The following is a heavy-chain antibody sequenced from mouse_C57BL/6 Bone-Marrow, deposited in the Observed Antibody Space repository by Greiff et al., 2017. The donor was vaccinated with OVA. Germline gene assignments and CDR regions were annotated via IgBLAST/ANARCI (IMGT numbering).Heavy chain of an antibody. CDR2: ISSGGDYI. J-gene: IGHJ1*03. V-gene: IGHV5-9-1*02. Sequence: EVQLQESGEGLVKPGGSLKLSCAASGFTFSSYAMSWVRQTPEKRLEWVAYISSGGDYIYYADTVKGRFTISRNNARNTLYLQMSGLKSEDRAMYYCTRDLNGWYFDVWGTGTTVTVSS. CDR1: GFTFSSYA. CDR3: TRDLNGWYFDV.